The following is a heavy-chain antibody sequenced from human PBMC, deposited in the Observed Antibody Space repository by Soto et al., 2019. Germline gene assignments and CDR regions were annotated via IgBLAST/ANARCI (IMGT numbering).Heavy chain of an antibody. Sequence: SETLSLTCAVYGGSFSGYYWGWIRQPPGKGLEWIGEINHSGSTSYNPSLKSRVTISVDTSKNQFSLKLSSVTAADTAVYYCARLAARRYYYGMDAWGQGTTVTVSS. CDR3: ARLAARRYYYGMDA. CDR1: GGSFSGYY. CDR2: INHSGST. V-gene: IGHV4-34*01. J-gene: IGHJ6*02. D-gene: IGHD6-6*01.